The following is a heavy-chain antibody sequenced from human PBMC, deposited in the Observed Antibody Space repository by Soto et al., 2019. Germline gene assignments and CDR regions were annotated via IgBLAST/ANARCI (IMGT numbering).Heavy chain of an antibody. CDR3: ARVGFSRYCSSTSCHRDFDY. V-gene: IGHV4-61*01. J-gene: IGHJ4*02. Sequence: SETLSLTCTVSGGSVSSGSYYWSWIRQPPGKGVEWIGYIYYSGSTNYNPSLKSRVTISVDTSKNQFSLKLSSVTAADTAVYYCARVGFSRYCSSTSCHRDFDYWGQGTLVTVSS. D-gene: IGHD2-2*01. CDR1: GGSVSSGSYY. CDR2: IYYSGST.